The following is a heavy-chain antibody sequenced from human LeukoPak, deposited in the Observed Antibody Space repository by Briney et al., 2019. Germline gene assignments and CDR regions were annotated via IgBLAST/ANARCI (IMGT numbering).Heavy chain of an antibody. CDR2: IKQDGSEK. Sequence: PGGSLRLSCAASGFTFSSYWMSWVRQAPGKGLEWVANIKQDGSEKYYVDSVKGRFTISRDNSENTLYLQMNSLRAEDTAVYYCASDYYDSSGYYYHPGRIDYWGQGTLVTVSS. CDR1: GFTFSSYW. D-gene: IGHD3-22*01. CDR3: ASDYYDSSGYYYHPGRIDY. J-gene: IGHJ4*02. V-gene: IGHV3-7*01.